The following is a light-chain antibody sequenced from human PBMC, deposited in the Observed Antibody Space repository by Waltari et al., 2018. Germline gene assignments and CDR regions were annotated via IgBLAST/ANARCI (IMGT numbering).Light chain of an antibody. J-gene: IGLJ2*01. CDR1: SGHSDYA. CDR2: LNSDGSH. V-gene: IGLV4-69*01. Sequence: QLVLTQSPSDSASLGASVKLTCTLSSGHSDYAIAWHQQQPGKGPRYLMKLNSDGSHNKGDGIPDRVSGSSSGAERYLTISSLQSEDEADYYCHPWRSGSLVFAGGTKLTVL. CDR3: HPWRSGSLV.